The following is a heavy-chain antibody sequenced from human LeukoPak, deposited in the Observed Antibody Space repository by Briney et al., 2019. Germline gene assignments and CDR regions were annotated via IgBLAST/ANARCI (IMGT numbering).Heavy chain of an antibody. CDR2: ISGSGGST. CDR3: AAVDVDTAFP. V-gene: IGHV3-23*01. J-gene: IGHJ5*02. CDR1: GFTFSSYG. Sequence: PGGSLRLSCAASGFTFSSYGMSWDRQAPGKGLEWVSAISGSGGSTYYADSVKGRFTISRDNSKNTLYLQMNSLRAEDTAVYYCAAVDVDTAFPWGQGTLVTVSS. D-gene: IGHD5-18*01.